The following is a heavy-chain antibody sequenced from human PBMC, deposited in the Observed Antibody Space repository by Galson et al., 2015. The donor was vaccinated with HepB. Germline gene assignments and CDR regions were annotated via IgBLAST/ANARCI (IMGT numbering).Heavy chain of an antibody. Sequence: SVKVSCKASGYTFTTSFFHWVRQAPGQGLEWMGIINPKSGGTRYEGTFQGRVAMTRDTSTSTVYMELSNLRFGDTAVYFCASSLTGGTRRVFDIWGQGTKVTVSS. CDR1: GYTFTTSF. CDR3: ASSLTGGTRRVFDI. J-gene: IGHJ3*02. D-gene: IGHD2-8*02. CDR2: INPKSGGT. V-gene: IGHV1-46*01.